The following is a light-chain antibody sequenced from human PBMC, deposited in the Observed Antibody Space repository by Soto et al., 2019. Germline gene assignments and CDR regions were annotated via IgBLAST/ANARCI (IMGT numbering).Light chain of an antibody. J-gene: IGKJ1*01. V-gene: IGKV3-11*01. CDR3: QQRSNWPPGRT. CDR1: QSVSSY. CDR2: DAS. Sequence: ENVLTQSPATLSLSPGERATLSCRASQSVSSYLAWYQQKPGQAPRLLIYDASNRATGIPARFSGSGSGTDFTLTISSLEPEDFAVYYCQQRSNWPPGRTFGQGTKVEIK.